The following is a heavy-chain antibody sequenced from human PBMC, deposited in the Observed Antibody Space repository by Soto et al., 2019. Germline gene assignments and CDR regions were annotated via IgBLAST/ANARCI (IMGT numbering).Heavy chain of an antibody. CDR2: ISSRGSTI. J-gene: IGHJ4*02. D-gene: IGHD6-19*01. CDR3: ARPHSSGWYAFDY. V-gene: IGHV3-11*01. Sequence: GGSLRLSCAASRFTFSDYYMSWIRQAPGKGLEWISYISSRGSTIYYADAVKGRFTISRDNAKNSLYLQMNSLRAEDTAVYYCARPHSSGWYAFDYWGQGTLVTVSS. CDR1: RFTFSDYY.